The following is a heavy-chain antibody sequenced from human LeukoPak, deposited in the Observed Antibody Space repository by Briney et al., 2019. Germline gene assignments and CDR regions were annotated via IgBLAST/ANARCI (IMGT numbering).Heavy chain of an antibody. CDR1: GYALTDYF. J-gene: IGHJ3*02. CDR3: ARGGLGGAFDI. V-gene: IGHV1-2*02. Sequence: ASVKVSCKACGYALTDYFMHWVRQAPGQGLEWMGWINSADTDYVQKFQGRVTMTRDTSISTAYMDLSRLGSDDTAVYYCARGGLGGAFDIWGQGTMVTVSS. CDR2: INSADT.